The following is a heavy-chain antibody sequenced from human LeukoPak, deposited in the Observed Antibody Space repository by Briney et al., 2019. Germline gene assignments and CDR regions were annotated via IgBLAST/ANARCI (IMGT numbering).Heavy chain of an antibody. CDR1: GGSFSSYY. D-gene: IGHD6-13*01. CDR3: ARGDSISWFAFLNY. Sequence: ASETLSLTCAVYGGSFSSYYWSWIRQPPGKGLEWIGEINHSGSTNYNPSLKSRVTISVDTSKNQLYLKLNSVTAADTAVYYCARGDSISWFAFLNYWGQGTLVTVSS. V-gene: IGHV4-34*01. CDR2: INHSGST. J-gene: IGHJ4*02.